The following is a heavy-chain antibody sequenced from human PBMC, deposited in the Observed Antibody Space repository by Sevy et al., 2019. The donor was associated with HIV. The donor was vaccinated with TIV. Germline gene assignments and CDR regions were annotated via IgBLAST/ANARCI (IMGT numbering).Heavy chain of an antibody. CDR1: GYTFTSYD. CDR3: ARGGERHCTNGVCYGFDY. Sequence: ASVKVSCKASGYTFTSYDINWVRQATGQGLEWMGWMNPNSGNTGYAQKFQGRVTMTRNTSISTAYMGLSSLRSEDTAVYYCARGGERHCTNGVCYGFDYWGQGTLVTVSS. D-gene: IGHD2-8*01. J-gene: IGHJ4*02. V-gene: IGHV1-8*01. CDR2: MNPNSGNT.